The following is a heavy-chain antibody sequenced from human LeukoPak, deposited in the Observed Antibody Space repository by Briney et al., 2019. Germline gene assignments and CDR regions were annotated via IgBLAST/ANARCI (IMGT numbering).Heavy chain of an antibody. CDR3: ARDIFPYYYDSSGYPGY. Sequence: GSLRLSCAASGFTVSSNYMSWVRQAPGKGREWVSVIYSGGSTYYADSVKGRFTISRDNSKNKLYLQMNSLRAEDTAVYYCARDIFPYYYDSSGYPGYWGQGTLVTVSS. V-gene: IGHV3-66*02. CDR1: GFTVSSNY. CDR2: IYSGGST. J-gene: IGHJ4*02. D-gene: IGHD3-22*01.